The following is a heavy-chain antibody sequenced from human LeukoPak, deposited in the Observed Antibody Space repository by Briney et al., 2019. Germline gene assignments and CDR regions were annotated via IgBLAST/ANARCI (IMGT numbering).Heavy chain of an antibody. V-gene: IGHV4-59*01. Sequence: SETLSLTCTVSGGSISSYYWSWIRQPPGKGLEWIGYIYYSGSTNYNPSLKSRVTISVDTSKNQFSLKLSSVTAADTAVYYCASLPIAAAGIFGYWGQGTLVTVSS. CDR3: ASLPIAAAGIFGY. D-gene: IGHD6-13*01. CDR1: GGSISSYY. CDR2: IYYSGST. J-gene: IGHJ4*02.